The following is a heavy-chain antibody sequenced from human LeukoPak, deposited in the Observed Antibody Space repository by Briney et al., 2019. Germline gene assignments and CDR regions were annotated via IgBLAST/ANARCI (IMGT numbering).Heavy chain of an antibody. CDR1: GGSFRGYY. CDR3: ARGDDSSGYYPFDY. D-gene: IGHD3-22*01. Sequence: PSETLSLTCAVYGGSFRGYYWSWIRQPPGKGLEWIGEINHSGSTNYNPSLKSRVTISVDTSKNQFSLKLSSVTAADTAVYYCARGDDSSGYYPFDYWGQGTLVTVSS. J-gene: IGHJ4*02. V-gene: IGHV4-34*01. CDR2: INHSGST.